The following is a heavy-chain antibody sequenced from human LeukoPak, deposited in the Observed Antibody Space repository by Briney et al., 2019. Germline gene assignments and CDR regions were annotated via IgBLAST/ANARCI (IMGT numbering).Heavy chain of an antibody. Sequence: GGSLRLSCAASGFTFSVYGMHWVRQAPGKELEWVAVIWYDGSIKYYGDSVKGRFTISRDNSKNTLYLQMNSLRAEDTAVYYCASGTVASMDIWGQGTMVTVSS. CDR3: ASGTVASMDI. V-gene: IGHV3-33*01. J-gene: IGHJ3*02. CDR1: GFTFSVYG. D-gene: IGHD5-12*01. CDR2: IWYDGSIK.